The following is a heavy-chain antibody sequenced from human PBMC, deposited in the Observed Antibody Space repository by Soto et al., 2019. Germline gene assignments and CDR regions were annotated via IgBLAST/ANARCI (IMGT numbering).Heavy chain of an antibody. D-gene: IGHD2-2*01. J-gene: IGHJ1*01. Sequence: NPSETLPLTCSVSGSSMSPSEWTWFRQAPGKGLECIYLLLYRATAAYNPALKGRVTISLDTSKREVSLELTSVIAADTAVYYCAREKDLILEGYAVGFWGPGTLVTVS. V-gene: IGHV4-59*13. CDR1: GSSMSPSE. CDR3: AREKDLILEGYAVGF. CDR2: LLYRATA.